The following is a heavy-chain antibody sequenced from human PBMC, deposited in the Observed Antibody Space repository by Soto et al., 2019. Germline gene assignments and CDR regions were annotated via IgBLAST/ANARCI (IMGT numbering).Heavy chain of an antibody. D-gene: IGHD6-6*01. V-gene: IGHV2-5*01. CDR2: IFWNDDK. Sequence: QITLKESGPTLVKPTQTLTLTCTFSGFSLSASGVGVAWIRQPPGKALEWLALIFWNDDKFYTSSLRNRLTITKDTSKNQVILTLTNMEPEDAATSYFAHRVIGPAAPQIDSWGPGTLVTVSS. J-gene: IGHJ4*02. CDR1: GFSLSASGVG. CDR3: AHRVIGPAAPQIDS.